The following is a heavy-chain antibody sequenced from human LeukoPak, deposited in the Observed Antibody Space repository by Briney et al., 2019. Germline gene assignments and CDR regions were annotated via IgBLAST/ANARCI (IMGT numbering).Heavy chain of an antibody. CDR3: ARGTYCSGGSCYSADY. V-gene: IGHV1-69*05. D-gene: IGHD2-15*01. Sequence: SVKVSCKASGGTFSSYAISWVRQAPGQGLEWMGGIIPIFGTANYAQKFQGRVTITTDESTSTAYMELSSLRSEDTAVYYCARGTYCSGGSCYSADYWGQGTLVTVPS. CDR2: IIPIFGTA. J-gene: IGHJ4*02. CDR1: GGTFSSYA.